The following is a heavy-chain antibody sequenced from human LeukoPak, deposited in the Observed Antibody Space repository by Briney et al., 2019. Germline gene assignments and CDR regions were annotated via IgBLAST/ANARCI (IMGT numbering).Heavy chain of an antibody. CDR2: IYTSGST. Sequence: PSETLSLTCTVSGGSISSGSYYWSWIRQPAGKGLEWIGRIYTSGSTNYNPSLKSRVTISVDTSKNQFSLKLSSVTAADTAVYYCARAVSITMVRGVALPFDYWGQGTLVTVSS. J-gene: IGHJ4*02. D-gene: IGHD3-10*01. CDR1: GGSISSGSYY. CDR3: ARAVSITMVRGVALPFDY. V-gene: IGHV4-61*02.